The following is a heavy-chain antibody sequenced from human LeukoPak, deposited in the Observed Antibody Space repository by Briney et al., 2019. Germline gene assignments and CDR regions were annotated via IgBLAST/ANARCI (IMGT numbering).Heavy chain of an antibody. J-gene: IGHJ4*02. V-gene: IGHV4-34*01. CDR1: GGSFSGYY. CDR2: INHSGSS. CDR3: ASTHAGRYYTTFDY. D-gene: IGHD3-10*01. Sequence: SETLSLTCAVYGGSFSGYYWTWIRQPPGKGLEWIGEINHSGSSNYNPSLKSRDTISVDTSKNQFSLKLSSVTAADTAVYYCASTHAGRYYTTFDYWGQGALVTVSS.